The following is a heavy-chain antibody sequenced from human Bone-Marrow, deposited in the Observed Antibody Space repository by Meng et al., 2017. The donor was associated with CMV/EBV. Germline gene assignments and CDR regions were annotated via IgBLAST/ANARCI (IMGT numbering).Heavy chain of an antibody. CDR3: ARLITWPVVYWCILRSDS. CDR2: IYHSGST. CDR1: GGSISSSNW. D-gene: IGHD2-8*01. Sequence: SETLSLTCAVSGGSISSSNWWSWVRQPLGKGLEWIGEIYHSGSTNYNPSLKSRVTISVDKSKNQFSLKLSSVTAADTAVSYCARLITWPVVYWCILRSDSWGQGTLVTVSS. J-gene: IGHJ5*01. V-gene: IGHV4-4*02.